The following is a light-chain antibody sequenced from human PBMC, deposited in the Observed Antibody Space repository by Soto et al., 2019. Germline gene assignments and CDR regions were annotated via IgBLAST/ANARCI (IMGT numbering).Light chain of an antibody. V-gene: IGLV1-40*01. CDR3: QSYDSTLSDRYV. J-gene: IGLJ1*01. Sequence: QSVLTQPPSVSGAPGQRVIISCTGSSSNIGAGYDVHWYQQRPGTAPKLLIFGNNNRPSGVPDRFSGSKSGTSASLAITGLQAEDEGDYYCQSYDSTLSDRYVFGTGTQVTVL. CDR1: SSNIGAGYD. CDR2: GNN.